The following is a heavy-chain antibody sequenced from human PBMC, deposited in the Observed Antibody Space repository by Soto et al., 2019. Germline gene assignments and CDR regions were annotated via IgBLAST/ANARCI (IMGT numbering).Heavy chain of an antibody. V-gene: IGHV3-21*06. J-gene: IGHJ4*02. CDR3: ARESEDLTSNFDY. Sequence: XSLRLSCAASGLAFSRYSMNWVRQAPGKGLEWVSSISSTTNYIYYGDSMKGRFTISRDNAKNSLYLEMNSLRAEDTAVYYCARESEDLTSNFDYWGQGTLVTVSS. CDR1: GLAFSRYS. CDR2: ISSTTNYI.